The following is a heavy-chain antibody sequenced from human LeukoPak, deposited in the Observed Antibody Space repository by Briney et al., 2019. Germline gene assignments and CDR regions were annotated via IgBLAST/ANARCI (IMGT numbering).Heavy chain of an antibody. Sequence: PSETLSLTCAVSSYSISSGYYWGWSRQPPGKGLEWIGSIYPSGSTYYNPSLKSRVTISVDTSKNQFSLKLSSVTAADTAVYYCARHAPGIAAAGPTRNWYFDLWGRGTLVTVSS. CDR3: ARHAPGIAAAGPTRNWYFDL. CDR2: IYPSGST. CDR1: SYSISSGYY. D-gene: IGHD6-13*01. V-gene: IGHV4-38-2*01. J-gene: IGHJ2*01.